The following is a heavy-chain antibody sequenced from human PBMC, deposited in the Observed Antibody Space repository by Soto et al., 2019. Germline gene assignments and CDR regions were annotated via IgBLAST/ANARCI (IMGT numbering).Heavy chain of an antibody. D-gene: IGHD5-12*01. CDR2: ISSNGGST. Sequence: GGSLRLSCSASGFTFSSYAMHWVRQAPGKGLDYVSAISSNGGSTYYADSVKGRFTISRDNSKNTLYLQMSSLRAEDTAVYYCVKGDIVATMRYYYGMDVWGQGTTVTVSS. J-gene: IGHJ6*02. CDR3: VKGDIVATMRYYYGMDV. V-gene: IGHV3-64D*08. CDR1: GFTFSSYA.